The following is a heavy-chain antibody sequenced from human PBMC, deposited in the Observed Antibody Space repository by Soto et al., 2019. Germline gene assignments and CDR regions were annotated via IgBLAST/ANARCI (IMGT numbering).Heavy chain of an antibody. CDR1: GGTFTTSG. D-gene: IGHD3-22*01. CDR3: ARDPRSGWAHDGIDV. V-gene: IGHV1-69*01. J-gene: IGHJ3*01. Sequence: QVHLVQSGAEMKKPGSSVRVSCEASGGTFTTSGFGWVRQAPGQGPEWMGGIIPIFGASNYAPKFQGRITISADESTSTSFLAISSLKSEDTATSYCARDPRSGWAHDGIDVWGPGTLIIVSS. CDR2: IIPIFGAS.